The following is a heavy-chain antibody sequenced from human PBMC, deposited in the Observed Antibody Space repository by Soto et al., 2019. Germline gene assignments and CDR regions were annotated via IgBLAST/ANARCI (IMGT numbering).Heavy chain of an antibody. CDR2: ISYDGSDK. Sequence: QVQLVESGGGVVQPGRSLRLSCASSGFTFSNFGMHWVRQAPGKGLEWVALISYDGSDKYYGDSVKGRFTISRDNAKNTLYLQMRSLRAEDTAVFYCAKDYGSGTYLIDHWGQGTLVTVSS. V-gene: IGHV3-30*18. D-gene: IGHD3-10*01. CDR3: AKDYGSGTYLIDH. J-gene: IGHJ4*02. CDR1: GFTFSNFG.